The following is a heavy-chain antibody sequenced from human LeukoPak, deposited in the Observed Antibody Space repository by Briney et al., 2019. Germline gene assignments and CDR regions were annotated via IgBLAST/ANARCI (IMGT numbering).Heavy chain of an antibody. V-gene: IGHV3-30*18. Sequence: QSGGSLRLSCAASGFTLSSYGMHWVRQAPGKGLEWVAVISYDGSNKYYADSVEGRFTISRDNSKNTLYLQMNSLRAEDTAVYYCANSTAMYLWGQGTLVTVSS. J-gene: IGHJ5*02. CDR2: ISYDGSNK. CDR1: GFTLSSYG. CDR3: ANSTAMYL. D-gene: IGHD5-18*01.